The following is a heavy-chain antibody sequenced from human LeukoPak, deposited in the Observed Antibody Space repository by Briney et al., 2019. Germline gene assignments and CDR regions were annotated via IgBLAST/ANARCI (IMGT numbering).Heavy chain of an antibody. V-gene: IGHV3-21*01. CDR2: ISSSSSYI. D-gene: IGHD3-22*01. CDR1: GFTFSSYS. J-gene: IGHJ6*02. Sequence: GGSLRLSCAASGFTFSSYSMNWVRQAPGKGLEWVSSISSSSSYIYYADSVKGRFTISRDNAKNSLYLQMNSLRAEDTAVYYCARDYDSSGYYTPYYYYGMGVWGQGTTVTVSS. CDR3: ARDYDSSGYYTPYYYYGMGV.